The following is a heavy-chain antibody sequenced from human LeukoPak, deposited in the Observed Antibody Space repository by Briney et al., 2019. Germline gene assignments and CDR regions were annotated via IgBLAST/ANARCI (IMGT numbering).Heavy chain of an antibody. CDR1: GFTFSSYS. V-gene: IGHV3-21*01. CDR3: ARDRWELLLPYYYYYGMDV. CDR2: ISSSSSYI. J-gene: IGHJ6*02. Sequence: KSGGSLRLSRAASGFTFSSYSMNWVRQAPGKGLEWVSSISSSSSYIYYADSVKGRFTISRDNAKNSLYLQMNSLRAEDTAVYYCARDRWELLLPYYYYYGMDVWGQGTTVTVSS. D-gene: IGHD1-26*01.